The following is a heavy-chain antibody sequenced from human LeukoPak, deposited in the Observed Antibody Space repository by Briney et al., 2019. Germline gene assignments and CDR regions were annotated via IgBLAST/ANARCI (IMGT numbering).Heavy chain of an antibody. Sequence: ASVKVSCKASGYTFTSYDINWVRQATGRGLEWMGWMNPNSGNTGYAQKFQGRVTMTRNTSISTAYMELSSLRSEDTAVYYCARGPVAGFWSGYWYYFDYWGQGTLVTVSS. CDR1: GYTFTSYD. CDR2: MNPNSGNT. D-gene: IGHD3-3*01. CDR3: ARGPVAGFWSGYWYYFDY. V-gene: IGHV1-8*01. J-gene: IGHJ4*02.